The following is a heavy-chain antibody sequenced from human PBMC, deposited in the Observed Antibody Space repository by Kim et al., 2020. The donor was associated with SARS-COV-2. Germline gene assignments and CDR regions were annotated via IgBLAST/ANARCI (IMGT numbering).Heavy chain of an antibody. CDR3: AKDRTPYESSSPYYYYYGMDV. J-gene: IGHJ6*02. CDR1: GFTFSSYG. D-gene: IGHD6-6*01. V-gene: IGHV3-30*18. CDR2: ISYDGSKK. Sequence: GGSLRLSCAASGFTFSSYGIHWVRQAPGKGLEWVAVISYDGSKKYYADSVKGRFTISRGNSKNTLYLQMNSLRAEDTAVYYCAKDRTPYESSSPYYYYYGMDVWGQGTTVTVSS.